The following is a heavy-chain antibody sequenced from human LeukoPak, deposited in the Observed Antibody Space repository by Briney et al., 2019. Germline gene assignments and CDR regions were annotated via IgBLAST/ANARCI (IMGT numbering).Heavy chain of an antibody. D-gene: IGHD4-23*01. CDR3: ARGSTTVVTVSWFDP. CDR2: IYYSGSP. J-gene: IGHJ5*02. CDR1: GGSISSGGSY. V-gene: IGHV4-31*01. Sequence: SQTLSLTCTVSGGSISSGGSYWSWIRQHPGKGLEWIGYIYYSGSPYYNPSLKSPVTISVDTSKNQFSLKLSSVTAADTAVYYCARGSTTVVTVSWFDPWGQGTLVTVSS.